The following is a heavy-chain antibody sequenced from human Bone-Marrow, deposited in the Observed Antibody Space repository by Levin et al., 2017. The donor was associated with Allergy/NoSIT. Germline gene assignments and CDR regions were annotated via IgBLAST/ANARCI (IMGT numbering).Heavy chain of an antibody. D-gene: IGHD6-19*01. V-gene: IGHV3-7*01. CDR3: ARDAGWYGMGH. J-gene: IGHJ4*02. CDR1: GFSFSSFW. Sequence: PGGSLRLSCAASGFSFSSFWMTWVRQAPGKGLECVARMNQDGTTKYYVDSVKGRFTISRDNAKNSLYLQMNSLRAEDTAVYYCARDAGWYGMGHWGQGTLVTVSS. CDR2: MNQDGTTK.